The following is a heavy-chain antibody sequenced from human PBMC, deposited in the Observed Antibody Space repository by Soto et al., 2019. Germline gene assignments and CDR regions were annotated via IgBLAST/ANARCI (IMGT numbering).Heavy chain of an antibody. CDR2: IKSKTDGGTT. J-gene: IGHJ4*02. CDR1: GFTFSNAW. Sequence: EVQLVESGGGLVKPGGSLRLSCAASGFTFSNAWMSWVRQAPGKGLEWVGRIKSKTDGGTTDYAAPVKGRFTISRDDSKNKLYLQMNSLKTEDTAVYYCTTETVTTWAGFDYWGQGTLVTVSS. CDR3: TTETVTTWAGFDY. D-gene: IGHD4-17*01. V-gene: IGHV3-15*01.